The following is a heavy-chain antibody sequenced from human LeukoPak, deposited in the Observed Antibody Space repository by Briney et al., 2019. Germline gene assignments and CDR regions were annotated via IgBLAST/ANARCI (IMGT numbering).Heavy chain of an antibody. CDR3: ARGTSGLVATNDY. CDR1: GYTFTSYA. CDR2: INTDTGNP. J-gene: IGHJ4*02. V-gene: IGHV7-4-1*02. Sequence: GASVKVSCKASGYTFTSYAMNWVRQAPGQGLEWMGWINTDTGNPTYAQAFAGRFVISLDTSVSTAYLQISSLKAEDTTVYYCARGTSGLVATNDYWGQGTLVTVSS. D-gene: IGHD3/OR15-3a*01.